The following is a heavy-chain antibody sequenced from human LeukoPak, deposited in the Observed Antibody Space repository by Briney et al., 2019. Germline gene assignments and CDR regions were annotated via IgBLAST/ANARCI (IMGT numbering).Heavy chain of an antibody. Sequence: GGSLRLSCVVSGFTFSSYGMSWVRQAPGKGLEWVSAISGSGGSTYYADSVKGRFTISRDNSKNTLYLQMNSLRAEDTAVYYCAKADYGDYLTPYYYYMDVWGKGTTVTISS. J-gene: IGHJ6*03. CDR2: ISGSGGST. CDR3: AKADYGDYLTPYYYYMDV. D-gene: IGHD4-17*01. V-gene: IGHV3-23*01. CDR1: GFTFSSYG.